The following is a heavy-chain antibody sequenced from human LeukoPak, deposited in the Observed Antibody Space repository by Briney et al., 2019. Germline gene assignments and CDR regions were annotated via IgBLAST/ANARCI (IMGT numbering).Heavy chain of an antibody. CDR1: GFTFTTYA. J-gene: IGHJ4*02. V-gene: IGHV3-23*01. CDR2: ISDSGINT. Sequence: GGSLRLSCAASGFTFTTYAMNWVRQAPGKGLEWVSGISDSGINTYYADSVKGRFTISRDNSKNTLYLQMNSLRAEDTAVYYCARAPEWLIFDYWGQGTLVTVSS. D-gene: IGHD6-19*01. CDR3: ARAPEWLIFDY.